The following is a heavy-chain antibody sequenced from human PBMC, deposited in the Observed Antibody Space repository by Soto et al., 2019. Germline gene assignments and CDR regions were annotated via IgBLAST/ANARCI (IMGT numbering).Heavy chain of an antibody. CDR3: ARDQPGEEEFDL. V-gene: IGHV3-48*03. Sequence: EVQLVESGGGLVQPGGSLRLSCAASGFNFNSYGMNWVRQAPGKGLEWVSYISTSGTTIYYADSVKGRFTISRDNAKNLLFLQMNSLRAEDTAVYYCARDQPGEEEFDLWGRGTLVTVSS. D-gene: IGHD7-27*01. J-gene: IGHJ2*01. CDR2: ISTSGTTI. CDR1: GFNFNSYG.